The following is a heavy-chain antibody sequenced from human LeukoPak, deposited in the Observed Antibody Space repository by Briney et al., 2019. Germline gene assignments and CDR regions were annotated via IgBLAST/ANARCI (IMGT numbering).Heavy chain of an antibody. V-gene: IGHV3-23*01. CDR1: XFTFSSYA. J-gene: IGHJ4*02. Sequence: GGSLRLSCAXXXFTFSSYAMSWVRQAPGEGLEWVSAISTNGGSTYFADSVKGRFTIPRDNSKNTLSLEMNSLTTEGTAVYYCVKGSAGSRPYYFDSWGQGTLLTVSS. D-gene: IGHD6-13*01. CDR3: VKGSAGSRPYYFDS. CDR2: ISTNGGST.